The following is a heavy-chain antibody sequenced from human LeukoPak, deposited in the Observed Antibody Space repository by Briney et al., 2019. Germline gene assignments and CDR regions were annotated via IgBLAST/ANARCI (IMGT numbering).Heavy chain of an antibody. D-gene: IGHD3-22*01. V-gene: IGHV3-48*04. J-gene: IGHJ4*02. CDR2: INSSSGNI. Sequence: GGSLRLSCAASGFKLIGYSMNWVRQAPGKGREWVSYINSSSGNIIYAVSVKGRFTISRDNAKNSLYLQMNSLRAEDTAVYYCAKKGDNTGYRYFDDWGQGTLVAVSS. CDR1: GFKLIGYS. CDR3: AKKGDNTGYRYFDD.